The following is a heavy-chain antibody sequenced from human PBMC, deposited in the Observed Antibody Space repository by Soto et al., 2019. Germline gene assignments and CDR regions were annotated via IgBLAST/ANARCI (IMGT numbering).Heavy chain of an antibody. CDR3: ARAVAVAADFDY. Sequence: ASVKVSCKASGYTFTGYAMHWVRQAPGQRLEWMGWINAGNGNTKYSQKFQGRVTITRDTSASTAYMEPSSLRSEDTAVYYCARAVAVAADFDYWGQGTLVTVPQ. V-gene: IGHV1-3*01. CDR2: INAGNGNT. CDR1: GYTFTGYA. D-gene: IGHD6-19*01. J-gene: IGHJ4*02.